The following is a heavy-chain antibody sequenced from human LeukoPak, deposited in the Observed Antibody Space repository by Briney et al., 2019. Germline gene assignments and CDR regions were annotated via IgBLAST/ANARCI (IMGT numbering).Heavy chain of an antibody. D-gene: IGHD3-10*01. Sequence: GGSLRLSCAASGFTFSSYGMNWVRQAPGKGLEWVSTISGSGGRTFYGDSVKGRFSISRDISKNTLYLQMNSLRAEDTAVYYCAKGYYSSGSYGWFDTWGQGTLVTVSS. CDR2: ISGSGGRT. J-gene: IGHJ5*02. CDR3: AKGYYSSGSYGWFDT. V-gene: IGHV3-23*01. CDR1: GFTFSSYG.